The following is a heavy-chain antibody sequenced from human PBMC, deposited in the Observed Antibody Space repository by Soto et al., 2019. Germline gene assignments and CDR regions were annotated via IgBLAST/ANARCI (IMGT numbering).Heavy chain of an antibody. Sequence: PGGSLRLACAASGFTFSSYGMHWVRQAPGKGLEWVAVISYDGSNKYYADSVKGRFTISRDNSKNTLYLQMNSLRAEDTAVYYGAKWTGNYYYYMDVWGKGTTVTVSS. V-gene: IGHV3-30*18. CDR2: ISYDGSNK. J-gene: IGHJ6*03. CDR3: AKWTGNYYYYMDV. CDR1: GFTFSSYG.